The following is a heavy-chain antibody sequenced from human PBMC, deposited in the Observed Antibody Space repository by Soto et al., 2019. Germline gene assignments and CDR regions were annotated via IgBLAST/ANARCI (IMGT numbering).Heavy chain of an antibody. CDR3: ARSTTKYGMDV. Sequence: QVQLQESGPGLVKPSETLSLTCTVSGGSISSYYWSWIRQPPGKGLEWIGYIYYSGSTNYNPSLKSRVTLSVDTSKNQFSLKLSSVTAADTAVYYCARSTTKYGMDVWGQGTTVTVSS. D-gene: IGHD1-1*01. CDR2: IYYSGST. J-gene: IGHJ6*02. V-gene: IGHV4-59*08. CDR1: GGSISSYY.